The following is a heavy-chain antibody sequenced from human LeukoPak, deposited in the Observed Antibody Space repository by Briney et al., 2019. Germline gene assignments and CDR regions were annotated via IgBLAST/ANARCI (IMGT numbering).Heavy chain of an antibody. V-gene: IGHV3-23*01. J-gene: IGHJ4*02. CDR2: ISGSGGST. Sequence: GGSLRLSCAASGFTFSSYAMSWVRQAPGKGLEWVSAISGSGGSTYYADSVKGRFTISRDNSKNTLYLQMNSLRAEDTAVYYCAKSAQDYDILTGPGTYYFDYWGQGTLVTVPS. CDR1: GFTFSSYA. CDR3: AKSAQDYDILTGPGTYYFDY. D-gene: IGHD3-9*01.